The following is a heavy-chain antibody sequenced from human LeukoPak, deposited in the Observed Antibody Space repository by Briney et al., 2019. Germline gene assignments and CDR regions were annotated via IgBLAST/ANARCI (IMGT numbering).Heavy chain of an antibody. CDR3: AIYDSSGYYNY. D-gene: IGHD3-22*01. J-gene: IGHJ4*02. V-gene: IGHV3-53*01. CDR1: GFTFCSYD. CDR2: IYSGGRT. Sequence: GGSLRLSCAASGFTFCSYDMSWVRQAPGKGLEWVSVIYSGGRTFYADSVKGRFTISRDNSKNTLYLQMNSLRAEDTAVYYCAIYDSSGYYNYWGQGTLVTVSS.